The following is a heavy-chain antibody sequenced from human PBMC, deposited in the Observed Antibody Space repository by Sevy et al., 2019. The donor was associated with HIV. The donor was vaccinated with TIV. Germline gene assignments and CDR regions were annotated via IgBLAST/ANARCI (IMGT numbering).Heavy chain of an antibody. D-gene: IGHD2-2*01. CDR2: ISYDGSNK. J-gene: IGHJ6*02. CDR3: ARGVRPYYYYGMDV. CDR1: GFTFSSYA. Sequence: GGSLRLSCAASGFTFSSYAMHWVRQAPGKGLEWVAVISYDGSNKYYADSVKGRFTISRDNSKNTLYLQMNSLRAEDTAVYYCARGVRPYYYYGMDVWGQGTTVPSP. V-gene: IGHV3-30-3*01.